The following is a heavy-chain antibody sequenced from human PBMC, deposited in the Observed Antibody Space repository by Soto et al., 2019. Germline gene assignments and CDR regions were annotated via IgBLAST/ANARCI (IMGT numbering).Heavy chain of an antibody. D-gene: IGHD3-16*02. CDR2: ISSSSSYT. CDR1: GFTFSDYY. J-gene: IGHJ4*02. Sequence: PGGSLRLSCAASGFTFSDYYMSWIRQAPGKGLEWVSYISSSSSYTNYADSVKGRFTISRDNAKNSLYLQMNSLRAEDTAVYYCARVDYDYVWGSYRPTYFDYWGQGTLVTVS. CDR3: ARVDYDYVWGSYRPTYFDY. V-gene: IGHV3-11*06.